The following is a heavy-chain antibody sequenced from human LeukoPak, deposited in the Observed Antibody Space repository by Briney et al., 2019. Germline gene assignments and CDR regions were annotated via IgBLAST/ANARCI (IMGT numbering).Heavy chain of an antibody. V-gene: IGHV4-4*07. CDR3: ATQIASAGTAGFDF. J-gene: IGHJ4*02. D-gene: IGHD6-13*01. CDR2: IYSTGST. Sequence: SETLSLTCTVSGGSISSYYWSWIRQPAGKGLEWIGRIYSTGSTNYNPSLKSRVTMSVDTSKNHVSLRLRSVTAADTAVYYCATQIASAGTAGFDFWGQGALVTVSS. CDR1: GGSISSYY.